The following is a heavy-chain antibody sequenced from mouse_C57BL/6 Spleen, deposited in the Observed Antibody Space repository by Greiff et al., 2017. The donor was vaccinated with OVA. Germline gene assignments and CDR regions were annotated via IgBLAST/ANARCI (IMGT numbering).Heavy chain of an antibody. Sequence: VQLKESGPGLVKPSQSLSLTCSVTGYSITSGYYWNWIRQFPGNKLEWMGYISYDGSNNYNPSLKNRISITRDTSKNQFFLKLNSVTTEDTATYYCASPLYYGNFGRYFDVWGTGTTVTVSS. J-gene: IGHJ1*03. V-gene: IGHV3-6*01. D-gene: IGHD2-1*01. CDR1: GYSITSGYY. CDR2: ISYDGSN. CDR3: ASPLYYGNFGRYFDV.